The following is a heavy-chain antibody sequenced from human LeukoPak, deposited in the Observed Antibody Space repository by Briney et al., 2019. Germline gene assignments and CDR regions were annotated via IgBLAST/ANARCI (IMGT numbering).Heavy chain of an antibody. CDR2: IYSKNGDT. D-gene: IGHD2-15*01. V-gene: IGHV1-2*02. Sequence: GASLKVSCKASGYTFTAYYMHWVRQAPGQGLEWMGWIYSKNGDTKYAQKFQSRLTISGDTSIGIAYMELRSLISDDTAVYYCASEAYCSGGRCSLQRVAFWGQGTPVTVSS. J-gene: IGHJ4*02. CDR1: GYTFTAYY. CDR3: ASEAYCSGGRCSLQRVAF.